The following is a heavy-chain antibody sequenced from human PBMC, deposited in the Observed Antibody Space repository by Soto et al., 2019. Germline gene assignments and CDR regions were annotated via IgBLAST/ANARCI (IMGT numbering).Heavy chain of an antibody. CDR3: ASDSFTNKAMVTWAFDI. D-gene: IGHD5-18*01. J-gene: IGHJ3*02. Sequence: GQLVQSGAEVKRPGASVKVSCRASGYTFTSYGISWVRQAPGQGLEWMGWISAYNGDTKLSQKFEARVSMTTDTSTNTAYMELRSLRSDDTAEYYCASDSFTNKAMVTWAFDIWGQGTMVTVSS. V-gene: IGHV1-18*01. CDR1: GYTFTSYG. CDR2: ISAYNGDT.